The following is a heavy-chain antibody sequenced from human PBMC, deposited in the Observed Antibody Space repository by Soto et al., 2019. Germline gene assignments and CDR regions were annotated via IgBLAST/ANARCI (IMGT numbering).Heavy chain of an antibody. CDR2: IIPDNGGT. V-gene: IGHV1-2*02. CDR1: GYTFNEHY. J-gene: IGHJ3*02. CDR3: ARDGIGLQGSLDI. D-gene: IGHD1-20*01. Sequence: GASVKVSCKASGYTFNEHYIQWVRQAHGQGLEWMGWIIPDNGGTKYVEKFQGRLTVTSDTSTSTVHMELTRLASDDTAGYYCARDGIGLQGSLDIWGRGTMVTFAS.